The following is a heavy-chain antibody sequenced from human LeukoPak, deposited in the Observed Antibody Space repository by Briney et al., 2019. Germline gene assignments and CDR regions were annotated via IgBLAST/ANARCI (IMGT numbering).Heavy chain of an antibody. CDR1: GYTFTSYD. V-gene: IGHV1-8*03. Sequence: ASVKVSCKASGYTFTSYDINWVRQATGQGLEWMGWMNPNSGNTGYAQKFQGRVTITRNTSISTAYMELSRLRSDDTAVYYCARDGLKIPAAMPSLDYWGQGTLVTVSS. D-gene: IGHD2-2*01. J-gene: IGHJ4*02. CDR3: ARDGLKIPAAMPSLDY. CDR2: MNPNSGNT.